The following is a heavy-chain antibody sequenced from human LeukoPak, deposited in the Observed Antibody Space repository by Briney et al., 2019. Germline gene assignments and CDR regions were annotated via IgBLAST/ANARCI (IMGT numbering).Heavy chain of an antibody. D-gene: IGHD6-25*01. J-gene: IGHJ4*02. CDR2: TSKDGTDT. CDR3: ARGGYSGSYYRFS. Sequence: PGGSLRLSCAASGFTLSDSWMHWVRQAPGKGPEWLSRTSKDGTDTVYADSAKGRLTASRDNAKNTVYLELTNLRPDDTALYYCARGGYSGSYYRFSWGRGTLVTVAS. V-gene: IGHV3-74*01. CDR1: GFTLSDSW.